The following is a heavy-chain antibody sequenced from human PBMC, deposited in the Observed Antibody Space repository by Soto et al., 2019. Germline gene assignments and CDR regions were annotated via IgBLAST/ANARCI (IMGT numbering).Heavy chain of an antibody. V-gene: IGHV4-39*01. CDR2: IFYTGST. D-gene: IGHD4-17*01. CDR3: ARHGPTVATSDGFDY. J-gene: IGHJ4*02. CDR1: GGSISRSIYY. Sequence: SETLFLTCTVSGGSISRSIYYWGWIRQPPGKGLEWIGSIFYTGSTYYNASLKSRVTISLDTSKNQFSLRLSSVTAADTAVYFCARHGPTVATSDGFDYWGRGTLVTVSS.